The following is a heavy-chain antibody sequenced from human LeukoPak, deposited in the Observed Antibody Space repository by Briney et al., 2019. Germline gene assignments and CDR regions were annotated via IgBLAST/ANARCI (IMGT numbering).Heavy chain of an antibody. CDR1: GGSFSGYY. J-gene: IGHJ6*02. D-gene: IGHD3-16*02. V-gene: IGHV4-34*01. CDR2: INHSGST. Sequence: KASETLSLTCAVYGGSFSGYYWSWIRQPPGKGLEWIGEINHSGSTNYNPSLKSRVTISVDTSKNQFSPKLSSVTAADTAVYYCARANYVWGSYRYWDYYGMDVWGQGTTVTVSS. CDR3: ARANYVWGSYRYWDYYGMDV.